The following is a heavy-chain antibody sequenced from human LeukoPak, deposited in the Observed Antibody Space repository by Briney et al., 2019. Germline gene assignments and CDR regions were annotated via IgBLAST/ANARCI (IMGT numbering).Heavy chain of an antibody. V-gene: IGHV3-21*01. CDR3: ARDLTVAKRAGVYYYYGMDV. D-gene: IGHD1-20*01. CDR2: ISSSSSYI. CDR1: GFTFSSYS. J-gene: IGHJ6*02. Sequence: GGSLRLSCAASGFTFSSYSMNWVRQAPGKGLEWVSSISSSSSYIYYADSVKGRFTISRDNAKNSLYLQMNGLRAEDTAVYYCARDLTVAKRAGVYYYYGMDVWGQGTTVTVSS.